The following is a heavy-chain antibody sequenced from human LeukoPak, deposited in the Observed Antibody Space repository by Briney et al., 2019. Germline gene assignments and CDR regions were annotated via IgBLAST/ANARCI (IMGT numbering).Heavy chain of an antibody. J-gene: IGHJ4*02. Sequence: PGGSLRPSCAASGFTFDDYAMHWVRQAPGKGLEWVSGISWNSGSIGYADSVKGRFTISRDNAKNSLYLQMNSLRAEDTALYYCAKADYDILTANFDYWGQGTLVTVSS. CDR1: GFTFDDYA. CDR3: AKADYDILTANFDY. V-gene: IGHV3-9*01. CDR2: ISWNSGSI. D-gene: IGHD3-9*01.